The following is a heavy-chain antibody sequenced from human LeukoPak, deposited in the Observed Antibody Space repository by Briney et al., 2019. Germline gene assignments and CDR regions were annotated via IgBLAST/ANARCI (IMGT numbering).Heavy chain of an antibody. CDR3: ARSNGYFDY. D-gene: IGHD2-8*01. V-gene: IGHV3-30*03. J-gene: IGHJ4*02. CDR2: TSYDGRNR. Sequence: GTSLRLSCAVSGFTISNTGMHWVRQAPGKGLEWVAVTSYDGRNRYYADSVKGRFTISRDNSNNTLYLQMNSLRTEDTAMYYCARSNGYFDYWGQGTLVTVSS. CDR1: GFTISNTG.